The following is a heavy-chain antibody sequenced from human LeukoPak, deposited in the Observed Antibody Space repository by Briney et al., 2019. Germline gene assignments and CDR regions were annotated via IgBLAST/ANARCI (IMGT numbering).Heavy chain of an antibody. Sequence: SETLSLTCAVSGGSISSGGYSWSWIRQPPGKGLEWIGYIYHSGSTYYNPSLKSRVTISVDRSKNQFSLKLSSVTAADTAVYYCARKENVYYYFDYWGQGTLVTVSS. CDR1: GGSISSGGYS. V-gene: IGHV4-30-2*01. D-gene: IGHD3-10*01. CDR3: ARKENVYYYFDY. CDR2: IYHSGST. J-gene: IGHJ4*02.